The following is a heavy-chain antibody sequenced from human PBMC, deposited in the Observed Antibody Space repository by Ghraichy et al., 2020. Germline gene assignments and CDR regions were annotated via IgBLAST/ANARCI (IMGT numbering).Heavy chain of an antibody. J-gene: IGHJ4*02. CDR2: INHSGST. D-gene: IGHD6-25*01. CDR3: ARGAANFDY. V-gene: IGHV4-34*01. CDR1: GGSFSGYY. Sequence: SETLSLTCAVYGGSFSGYYWSWIRQPPGKGLEWIGEINHSGSTNYNPSLKSRVTISVDTSKNQFSLKLSSVTAADTAVYYCARGAANFDYWGQGTLVTVSS.